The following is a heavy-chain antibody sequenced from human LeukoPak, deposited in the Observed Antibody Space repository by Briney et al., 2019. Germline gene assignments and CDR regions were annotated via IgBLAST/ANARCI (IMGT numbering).Heavy chain of an antibody. CDR3: ARVRSGGAGSYYYYYMDV. CDR1: GFTFSAYT. J-gene: IGHJ6*03. CDR2: IRPDGSVI. D-gene: IGHD6-19*01. Sequence: GGSLRLSCAASGFTFSAYTMNWVRRAPGKGLEWVANIRPDGSVIHYVDSVKGRFTISRDNAKNSLYLQMNSLRAEDTAVYYCARVRSGGAGSYYYYYMDVWGKGTTVTVSS. V-gene: IGHV3-7*01.